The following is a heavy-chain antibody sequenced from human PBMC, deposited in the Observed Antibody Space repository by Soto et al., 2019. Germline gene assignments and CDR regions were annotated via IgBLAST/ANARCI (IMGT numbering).Heavy chain of an antibody. Sequence: GGSLRLSCAASGFTFSSYAMSWVRQAPGKGLEWVSAISGSGGSTYYADSVKGRFTISRDNSKNTLYLQMNSLRAEDTAVYYCAKGSDSSGYSWNWFDPWGQGTLVTVSS. CDR3: AKGSDSSGYSWNWFDP. J-gene: IGHJ5*02. D-gene: IGHD3-22*01. CDR2: ISGSGGST. CDR1: GFTFSSYA. V-gene: IGHV3-23*01.